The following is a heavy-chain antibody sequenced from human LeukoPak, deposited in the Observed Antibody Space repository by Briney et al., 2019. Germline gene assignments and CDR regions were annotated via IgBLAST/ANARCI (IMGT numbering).Heavy chain of an antibody. J-gene: IGHJ3*02. CDR2: ISSSGSTI. D-gene: IGHD6-13*01. CDR1: GFTFSDYY. Sequence: KSRGSLRLSCAASGFTFSDYYMSWIRQAPGKGLEWVSYISSSGSTIYYADSVKGRFTISRDNAKNSLYLQMNSLRAEDTAVYYCASQYSSSCFDIWGQGTMVTVSS. V-gene: IGHV3-11*01. CDR3: ASQYSSSCFDI.